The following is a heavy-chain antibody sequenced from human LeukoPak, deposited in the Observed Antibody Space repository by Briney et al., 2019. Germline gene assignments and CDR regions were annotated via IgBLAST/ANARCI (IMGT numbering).Heavy chain of an antibody. CDR3: ARWTGGSYFFDY. CDR2: IYYSGST. Sequence: SETLSLTCTVSGGSISRYYWSWIRQPPGTGLEWIGYIYYSGSTNYNPSLKSRVTISVDTSKNQFSLKLSSVTAADTAVYYCARWTGGSYFFDYWGQGTLVTVSS. V-gene: IGHV4-59*01. D-gene: IGHD1-26*01. CDR1: GGSISRYY. J-gene: IGHJ4*02.